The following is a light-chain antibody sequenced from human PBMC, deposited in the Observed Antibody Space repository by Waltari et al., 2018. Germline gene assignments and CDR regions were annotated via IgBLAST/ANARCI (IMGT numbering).Light chain of an antibody. J-gene: IGLJ1*01. CDR1: SSNIGSNY. CDR2: RNN. CDR3: AAWDGSLSGYV. V-gene: IGLV1-47*01. Sequence: QSVLTQPPSASGTPGQRVTIPCSGSSSNIGSNYVYWYQQLPGTAPKLLIYRNNQRPSGVPDRFSGSKSGTSASLAISGLRSEDEADYYCAAWDGSLSGYVFGTGTKVTVL.